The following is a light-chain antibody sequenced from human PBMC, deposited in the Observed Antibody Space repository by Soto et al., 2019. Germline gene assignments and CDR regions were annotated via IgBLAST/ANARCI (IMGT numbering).Light chain of an antibody. CDR1: QTINGW. Sequence: DIQMTQSPSTLSASVGDRVTITCRASQTINGWLAWYQQKPGKPPNVLIYKASSLESGVPSRFSGSGSWTDFTLTISSLQPDDLATYYCLQYNAYPHTFGQGTTLEIK. CDR2: KAS. V-gene: IGKV1-5*03. CDR3: LQYNAYPHT. J-gene: IGKJ2*01.